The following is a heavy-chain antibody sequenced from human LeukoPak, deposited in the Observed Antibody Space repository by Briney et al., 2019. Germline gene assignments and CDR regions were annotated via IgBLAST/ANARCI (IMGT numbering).Heavy chain of an antibody. V-gene: IGHV3-7*03. CDR1: GFSFSGYW. J-gene: IGHJ4*02. CDR2: VKSDGSEK. Sequence: PGGSLRLSCAASGFSFSGYWMTWVRQAPGKGLEWVANVKSDGSEKYYVDSVKGRFTISRDNSKNTLYLQMNSLRAEDTAVYYCAKAAAIPKYFDYWGQGTLVTVSS. D-gene: IGHD6-13*01. CDR3: AKAAAIPKYFDY.